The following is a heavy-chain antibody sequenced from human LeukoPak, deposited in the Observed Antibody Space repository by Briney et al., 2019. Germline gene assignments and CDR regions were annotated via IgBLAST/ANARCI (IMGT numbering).Heavy chain of an antibody. Sequence: ASVRVSSEVSGYTLTELSMHWVRQTPRKGLECMGRFDPEAGETISAQKLQGRVTMTEDTSTDTAYMELSSLRSEDTAVYYCATDAQNYDFPAYAMDVWGQGTTVTVSS. J-gene: IGHJ6*02. CDR1: GYTLTELS. CDR2: FDPEAGET. CDR3: ATDAQNYDFPAYAMDV. V-gene: IGHV1-24*01. D-gene: IGHD3-3*01.